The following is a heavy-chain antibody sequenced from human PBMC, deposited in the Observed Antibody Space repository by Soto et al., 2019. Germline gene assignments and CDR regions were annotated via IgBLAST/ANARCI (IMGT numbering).Heavy chain of an antibody. J-gene: IGHJ4*02. V-gene: IGHV4-59*01. Sequence: SETLSLTCTVSGGSINTYYWSWIRQPPGKGLEWIGYVDYSGNSDPSPSLKSRVTISIDTSKKQVSLKLNSVTAADTAVYYCARNWLSVAGMFNFDYWRQ. CDR2: VDYSGNS. CDR1: GGSINTYY. CDR3: ARNWLSVAGMFNFDY. D-gene: IGHD6-19*01.